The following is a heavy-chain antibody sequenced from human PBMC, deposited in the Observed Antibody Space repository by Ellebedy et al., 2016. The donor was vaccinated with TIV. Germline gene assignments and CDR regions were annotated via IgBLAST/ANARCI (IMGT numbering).Heavy chain of an antibody. V-gene: IGHV3-30*19. Sequence: GESLKISXAASGFTFSSYGMHWVRQAPGKGLEWVAVIWYDGSNKYYADSVKGRFTISRDNSKSTLYLQMNSLRAEDTAVYYCARDLHITMIRGVMAYWGQGTLVTVSS. CDR2: IWYDGSNK. CDR3: ARDLHITMIRGVMAY. D-gene: IGHD3-10*01. CDR1: GFTFSSYG. J-gene: IGHJ4*02.